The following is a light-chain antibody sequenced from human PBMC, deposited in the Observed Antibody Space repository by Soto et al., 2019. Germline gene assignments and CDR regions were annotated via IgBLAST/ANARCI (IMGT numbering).Light chain of an antibody. CDR1: QSVSNSY. Sequence: EIVLTQSPGTLSLSPGERATLSCRASQSVSNSYLTWYQQKPGQAPRLLIYGASNRATGIPDRFSGSGSGTDFTLTISRLEPEDFAMYYCQQYGGSPPFTVGPGTKVDIK. CDR2: GAS. J-gene: IGKJ3*01. CDR3: QQYGGSPPFT. V-gene: IGKV3-20*01.